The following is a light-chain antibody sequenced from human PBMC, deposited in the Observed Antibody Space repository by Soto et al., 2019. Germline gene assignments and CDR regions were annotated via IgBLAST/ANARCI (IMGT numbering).Light chain of an antibody. CDR3: QQSYSSPPT. J-gene: IGKJ1*01. CDR1: QGISSW. V-gene: IGKV1-12*01. Sequence: DIQMTQSPSSVSASVGDRVTITCRASQGISSWLAWYQQKPGKAPKLLIYAASSLQSGVPSRFSGSRSGPDFTLTISSLQHEDFETYYCQQSYSSPPTFGQGTKVDIK. CDR2: AAS.